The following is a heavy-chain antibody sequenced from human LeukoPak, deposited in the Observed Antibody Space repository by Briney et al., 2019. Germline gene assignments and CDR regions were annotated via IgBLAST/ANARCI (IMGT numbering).Heavy chain of an antibody. V-gene: IGHV3-74*01. CDR2: INSDGSIT. Sequence: PGGSLRLSCAASGFTLSSYGMHWVRRAPGKGLVWVSRINSDGSITNYADSVKGRFTISRDNAKNTLFLQMTSLRAEDTAVYYCARVAGYCNVTSCQYLYYYHYMDVWGKGTTVTVS. CDR1: GFTLSSYG. CDR3: ARVAGYCNVTSCQYLYYYHYMDV. D-gene: IGHD2-2*01. J-gene: IGHJ6*03.